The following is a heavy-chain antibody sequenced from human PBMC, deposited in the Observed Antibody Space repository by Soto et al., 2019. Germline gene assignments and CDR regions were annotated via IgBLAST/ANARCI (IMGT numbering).Heavy chain of an antibody. Sequence: ASLKVSCKASGYTFTSYDINWVRQATGQGLEWMGWMNPNSGNTGYAQKFQGRVTMTRNTSISTAYMELSSLRSEDTAVYYCARGRVVRGVIRWFDPWGQGTLVTVSS. D-gene: IGHD3-10*01. CDR1: GYTFTSYD. CDR2: MNPNSGNT. CDR3: ARGRVVRGVIRWFDP. J-gene: IGHJ5*02. V-gene: IGHV1-8*01.